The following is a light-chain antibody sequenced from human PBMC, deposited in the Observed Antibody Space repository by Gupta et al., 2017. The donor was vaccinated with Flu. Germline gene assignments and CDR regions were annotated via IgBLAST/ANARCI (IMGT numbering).Light chain of an antibody. J-gene: IGKJ4*01. CDR3: HQTNSLPFT. Sequence: VLTQSHDFQSVTPKETVTLTCRASQNIDDKLHWYQQIGDQSSRLVIKYSSQAFSGVPSRFSGSGFGTLFTLTIDSLEAEDTATYYCHQTNSLPFTFGGGTKVEI. CDR1: QNIDDK. V-gene: IGKV6-21*01. CDR2: YSS.